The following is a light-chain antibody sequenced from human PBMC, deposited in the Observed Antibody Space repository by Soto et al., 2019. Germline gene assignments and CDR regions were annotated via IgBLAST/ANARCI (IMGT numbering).Light chain of an antibody. CDR1: QGISSY. CDR3: QQYYSYPT. Sequence: IQMTQSPSAMSASVGDRVTITCRASQGISSYLAWYQQKPGKAPKLLIYAASTLQSGVPSRFSGSGSGTDFTLTFSCLQSEDFATYYCQQYYSYPTFGGGTKVEIK. V-gene: IGKV1-8*01. CDR2: AAS. J-gene: IGKJ4*01.